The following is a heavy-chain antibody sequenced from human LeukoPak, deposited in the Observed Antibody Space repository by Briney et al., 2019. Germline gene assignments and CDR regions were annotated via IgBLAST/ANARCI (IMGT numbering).Heavy chain of an antibody. D-gene: IGHD3-10*01. J-gene: IGHJ6*03. V-gene: IGHV1-69*06. CDR1: GYTFTSYG. CDR3: ARGIVYGSGSPFYYYYMDV. Sequence: SVKVSCKASGYTFTSYGISWVRQAPGQGLEWMGGIIPIFGTANYAQKFQGRVTITADKSTSTAYMELSSLRSEDTAVYYCARGIVYGSGSPFYYYYMDVWGKGTTVTVSS. CDR2: IIPIFGTA.